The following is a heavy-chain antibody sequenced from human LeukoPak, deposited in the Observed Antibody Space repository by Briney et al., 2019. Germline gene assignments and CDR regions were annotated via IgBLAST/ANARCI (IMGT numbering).Heavy chain of an antibody. V-gene: IGHV4-39*01. CDR2: IYYSGST. Sequence: KPSETLSLTCTVSGGSISSSSYYWGWIRQPPGKGLEWIGSIYYSGSTYYNPSLKSRVTISVDTSKNQFSLKLSSVTAADTAVYYCARHKNSYGYFFYYYYMDVWGKGTTVTVSS. D-gene: IGHD5-18*01. J-gene: IGHJ6*03. CDR3: ARHKNSYGYFFYYYYMDV. CDR1: GGSISSSSYY.